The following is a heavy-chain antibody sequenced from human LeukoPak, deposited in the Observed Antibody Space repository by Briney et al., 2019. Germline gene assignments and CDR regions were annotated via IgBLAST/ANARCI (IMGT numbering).Heavy chain of an antibody. J-gene: IGHJ4*02. CDR2: IRYDGSKK. CDR1: GFTFSDYG. D-gene: IGHD3/OR15-3a*01. CDR3: VKGRDFYFDY. Sequence: GGSLRLSCAASGFTFSDYGMHWVRQAPGKGLEWVTFIRYDGSKKYYADSVKGRFTFSRDISKNMLYLQMNSLRVDDTAIYYCVKGRDFYFDYWGQGTLVTVSS. V-gene: IGHV3-30*02.